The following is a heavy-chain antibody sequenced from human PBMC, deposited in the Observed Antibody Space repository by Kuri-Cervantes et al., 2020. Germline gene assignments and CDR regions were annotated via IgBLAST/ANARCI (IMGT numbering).Heavy chain of an antibody. Sequence: ASVKVSCKASGYTFTSYAMHWVRQAPGQRLEWMGWINAGNGNTKYSQKFQGRVTITRDTSTSTAYMELSSLRSEDTAVYYCARVHLSLSPGVRGRYYFDYWGQGTLVTVSS. V-gene: IGHV1-3*01. CDR1: GYTFTSYA. CDR3: ARVHLSLSPGVRGRYYFDY. D-gene: IGHD3-10*01. J-gene: IGHJ4*02. CDR2: INAGNGNT.